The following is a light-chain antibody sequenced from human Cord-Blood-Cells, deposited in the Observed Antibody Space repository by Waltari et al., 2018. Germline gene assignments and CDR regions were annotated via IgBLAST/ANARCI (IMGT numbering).Light chain of an antibody. CDR2: EVN. V-gene: IGLV2-14*01. Sequence: QYALTQPASVSGSPGQPITISCTGTSSDVGGHNSASWYQQHPGKAPKLMIYEVNNRPSGVSNRFSGSKSGNTASLTISGLQAEDEADYYCSSYTSSSTLVFGTGTKVTVL. CDR3: SSYTSSSTLV. J-gene: IGLJ1*01. CDR1: SSDVGGHNS.